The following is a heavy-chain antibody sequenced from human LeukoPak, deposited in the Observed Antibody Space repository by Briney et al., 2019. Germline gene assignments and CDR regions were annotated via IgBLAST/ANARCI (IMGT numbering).Heavy chain of an antibody. CDR1: GYTFTSYY. Sequence: ASVKVSCKASGYTFTSYYMHWVRQAPGQGLEWMGIINPSGGSTSYAQKFQGRVTMTRDTSTSTVYMELSSLRPEDTAVYYCARECGSGSSCRSFDYWGQGTLVTVSS. J-gene: IGHJ4*02. CDR3: ARECGSGSSCRSFDY. V-gene: IGHV1-46*01. CDR2: INPSGGST. D-gene: IGHD3-10*01.